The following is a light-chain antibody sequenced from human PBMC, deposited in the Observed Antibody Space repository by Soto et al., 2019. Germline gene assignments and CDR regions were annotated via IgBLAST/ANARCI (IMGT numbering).Light chain of an antibody. CDR3: SSYTSRSTLV. CDR1: SSDVGAYDF. J-gene: IGLJ2*01. Sequence: QSALTQPASVSGSPGQSITISCTGTSSDVGAYDFVSWYQHSPGKAPKLVTFDVTHRPPGISDRFSGSKSANTASLTISVLHAADEAFYYCSSYTSRSTLVFGGGTKLTVL. V-gene: IGLV2-14*01. CDR2: DVT.